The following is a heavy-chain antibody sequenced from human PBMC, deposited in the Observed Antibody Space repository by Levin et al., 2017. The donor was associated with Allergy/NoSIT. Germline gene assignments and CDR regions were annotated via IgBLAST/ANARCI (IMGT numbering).Heavy chain of an antibody. CDR3: ARDRGGTYGSGYYFDY. V-gene: IGHV4-61*02. J-gene: IGHJ4*02. CDR2: IYTSGST. CDR1: GGSISSGSYY. Sequence: LRLSCTVSGGSISSGSYYWSWIRQPAGKGLEWIGRIYTSGSTNYNPSLKSRVTISVDTSKNQFSLKLSSVTAADTAVYYCARDRGGTYGSGYYFDYWGQGTLVTVSS. D-gene: IGHD3-10*01.